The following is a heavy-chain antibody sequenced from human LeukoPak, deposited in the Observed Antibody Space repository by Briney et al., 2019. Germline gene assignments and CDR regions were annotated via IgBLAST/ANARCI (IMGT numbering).Heavy chain of an antibody. J-gene: IGHJ6*03. D-gene: IGHD6-19*01. CDR3: TRPRIAVAGTYRYYYYYYMDV. V-gene: IGHV3-15*01. Sequence: GGSLRLSCAASGFTFSNAWMSWVRQAPGKGLEWVGRIKSKTDGGTTDYAAPVKGRFTISRDDSKNTAYLQMNSLKTEDTAVYYCTRPRIAVAGTYRYYYYYYMDVWGKGTTVTVSS. CDR1: GFTFSNAW. CDR2: IKSKTDGGTT.